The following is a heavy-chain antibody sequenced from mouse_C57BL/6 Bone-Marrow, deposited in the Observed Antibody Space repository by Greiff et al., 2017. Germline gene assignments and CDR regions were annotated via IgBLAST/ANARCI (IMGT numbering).Heavy chain of an antibody. D-gene: IGHD6-1*01. V-gene: IGHV1-64*01. Sequence: QVQLQQPGAELVKPGASVKLSCKASGYTFTSYWMHWVKQRPGQGLEWIGMIHPNSGSTNYNEKFKSKATLTVDKSSSTAYMQLSSLTYEDSAVYYCARRQAGASDYWGQGTTLTDSS. CDR2: IHPNSGST. J-gene: IGHJ2*01. CDR1: GYTFTSYW. CDR3: ARRQAGASDY.